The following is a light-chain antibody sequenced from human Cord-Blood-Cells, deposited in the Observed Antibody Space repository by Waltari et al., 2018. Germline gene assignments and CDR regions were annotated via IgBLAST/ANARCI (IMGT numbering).Light chain of an antibody. V-gene: IGLV2-14*01. CDR3: SSYTSSSTLV. CDR1: SRDVGGYNY. Sequence: QSALTQPASVSGSPGQSLTIPCTGTSRDVGGYNYVYWYQQHPGKAPKLMIYEVSNRPSGVANRFSGSKSGNTASLTISGLQAEDEADYYCSSYTSSSTLVFGTGTKVTVL. CDR2: EVS. J-gene: IGLJ1*01.